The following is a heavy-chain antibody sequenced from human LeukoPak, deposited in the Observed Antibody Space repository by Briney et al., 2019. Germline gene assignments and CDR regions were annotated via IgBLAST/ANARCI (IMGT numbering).Heavy chain of an antibody. V-gene: IGHV4-4*07. CDR2: IYTSGST. Sequence: PSETLSLTCTVSGGSISSYYWSWIRQPAGKGLEWIGRIYTSGSTNYNPSLKSRVTMSVDTSKNQFSLKLSSVTAADTAVYYCARGPGDCSSTSCYGNWFDPWGQGTLVTVSS. CDR3: ARGPGDCSSTSCYGNWFDP. CDR1: GGSISSYY. D-gene: IGHD2-2*01. J-gene: IGHJ5*02.